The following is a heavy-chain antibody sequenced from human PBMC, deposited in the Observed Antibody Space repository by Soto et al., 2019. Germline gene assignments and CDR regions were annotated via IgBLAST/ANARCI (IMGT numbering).Heavy chain of an antibody. CDR3: ARMRGRVAMIDYYYYLDV. CDR2: IYSGGST. CDR1: GFTVSSNF. J-gene: IGHJ6*03. V-gene: IGHV3-53*04. Sequence: EVQVVESGGGLVQPGGSLRLSCAAAGFTVSSNFMSWVRKAPGKGLEWVSVIYSGGSTYYAYSVKGRFTISRQNSKNTLYLQMNSLRAEDTAVYYCARMRGRVAMIDYYYYLDVWGKGAKVTVSS. D-gene: IGHD5-12*01.